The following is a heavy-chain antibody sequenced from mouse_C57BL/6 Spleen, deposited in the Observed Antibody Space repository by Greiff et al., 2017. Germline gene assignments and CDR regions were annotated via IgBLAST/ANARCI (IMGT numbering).Heavy chain of an antibody. CDR3: ETGFDY. V-gene: IGHV1-26*01. CDR2: INPNNGGT. Sequence: EVQLQQSGPELVKPGASVKISCKASGYTFTDYYMNWVKQSHGKSLEWIGDINPNNGGTSYNQKFKGKATLTVDKSSSTAYMELRSLTSEDSAVYYCETGFDYWGQGTTLTVSS. J-gene: IGHJ2*01. CDR1: GYTFTDYY.